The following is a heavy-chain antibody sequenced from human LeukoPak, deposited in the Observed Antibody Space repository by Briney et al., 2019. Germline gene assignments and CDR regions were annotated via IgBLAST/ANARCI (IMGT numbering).Heavy chain of an antibody. CDR1: GFTFEKHG. CDR3: AKDLGRLLWFRELLPLYYYMDV. D-gene: IGHD3-10*01. V-gene: IGHV3-20*04. CDR2: LNWNGGST. Sequence: GGSLRLSCAASGFTFEKHGMSWVRQAPGKGLEWVSGLNWNGGSTGYADSVKGRFTISRDNSKNTLYLQMNSLRAEDTAVYYCAKDLGRLLWFRELLPLYYYMDVWGKGTTVTVSS. J-gene: IGHJ6*03.